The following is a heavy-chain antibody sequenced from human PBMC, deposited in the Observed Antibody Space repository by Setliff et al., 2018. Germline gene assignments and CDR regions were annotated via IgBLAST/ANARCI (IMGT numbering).Heavy chain of an antibody. D-gene: IGHD3-22*01. J-gene: IGHJ3*02. Sequence: ASVKVSCKASGYTFTSHYMHWVRQAPGLGLEWMGTINPSSGRTSYAQKFHGRVTMTRDTSTSTVYMDMSSLRSEDTAVYYCARDVFPYHYEGAFDIWGQGTMVTVSS. CDR1: GYTFTSHY. CDR3: ARDVFPYHYEGAFDI. CDR2: INPSSGRT. V-gene: IGHV1-46*01.